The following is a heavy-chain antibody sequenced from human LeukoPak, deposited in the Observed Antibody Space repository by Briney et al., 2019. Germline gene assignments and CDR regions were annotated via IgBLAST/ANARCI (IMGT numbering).Heavy chain of an antibody. CDR2: IIPIFGTA. D-gene: IGHD2-2*02. J-gene: IGHJ4*02. CDR1: GGTFSSYA. Sequence: SVKVSCKASGGTFSSYAISWVRQAPGQGLEWMGGIIPIFGTANYAQKFQGRVTITADEPTSTAYMELSSLRSEDTAVYYCARGEGGPAAIALFDYWGQGTLVTVSS. V-gene: IGHV1-69*13. CDR3: ARGEGGPAAIALFDY.